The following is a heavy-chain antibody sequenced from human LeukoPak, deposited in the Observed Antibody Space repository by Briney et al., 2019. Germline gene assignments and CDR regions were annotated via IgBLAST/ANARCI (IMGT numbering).Heavy chain of an antibody. CDR3: ARRRITMVRGVIINWFDP. J-gene: IGHJ5*02. D-gene: IGHD3-10*01. V-gene: IGHV5-10-1*01. CDR1: GYSFTSYW. Sequence: GDSLKIFCNGSGYSFTSYWISWVRPMPWKALVCMGRIDPSDSYTTYSPSFQGPVTISADKSISTAYLQWISLKSSDTAMYYCARRRITMVRGVIINWFDPWGQGTLVTVSS. CDR2: IDPSDSYT.